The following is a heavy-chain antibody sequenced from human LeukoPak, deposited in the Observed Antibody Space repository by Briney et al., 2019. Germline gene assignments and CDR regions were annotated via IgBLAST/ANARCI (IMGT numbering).Heavy chain of an antibody. CDR1: GGTFSSYA. D-gene: IGHD2-21*02. CDR2: IIPILGIA. CDR3: ARMNWGGDCYHYYYYGMDV. Sequence: ASVKVSCKASGGTFSSYAISWVRQAPGQGLEWMGRIIPILGIANYAQKFQGRVTITADKSTSTAYMELSSLRSEDTAVYYCARMNWGGDCYHYYYYGMDVGGQGPTVTVSS. V-gene: IGHV1-69*04. J-gene: IGHJ6*02.